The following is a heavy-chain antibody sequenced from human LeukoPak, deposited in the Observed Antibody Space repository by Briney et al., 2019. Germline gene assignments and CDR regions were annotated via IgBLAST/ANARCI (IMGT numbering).Heavy chain of an antibody. V-gene: IGHV4-38-2*02. Sequence: NPSETLSLTCTVSGYSISSGYYWGWIRQPPGKGLEWIGSIYHSGSTYYNPSLKSRVTISVDTSKNQFSLKLSSVTAADTAVYYCASTRRDGYPFDYWGQGTLVTVSS. CDR3: ASTRRDGYPFDY. CDR1: GYSISSGYY. J-gene: IGHJ4*02. D-gene: IGHD5-24*01. CDR2: IYHSGST.